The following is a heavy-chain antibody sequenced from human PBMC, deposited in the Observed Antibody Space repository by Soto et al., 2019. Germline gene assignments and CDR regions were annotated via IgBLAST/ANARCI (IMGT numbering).Heavy chain of an antibody. V-gene: IGHV1-18*01. CDR2: ISAYNGNT. Sequence: ASVKVSCKASGYTFTSYGISWVRQAPGQGLEWMGWISAYNGNTNYAQKLQGRVTMTTDTSTSTAYMELRSLRSDDTAVYYCARFYCSSTSCRYYYYGMDVWGQGTTVTVSS. J-gene: IGHJ6*02. CDR3: ARFYCSSTSCRYYYYGMDV. CDR1: GYTFTSYG. D-gene: IGHD2-2*01.